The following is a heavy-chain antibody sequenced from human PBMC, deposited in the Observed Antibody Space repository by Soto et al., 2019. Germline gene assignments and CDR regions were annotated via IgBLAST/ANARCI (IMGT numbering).Heavy chain of an antibody. D-gene: IGHD6-13*01. Sequence: ASVKVSCKASGYTFTSYYMHWVRQAPGQGLEWMGIINPSGGSTSYAQKFQGRVTMTRDTSTSTVYMELSSLRSEDTAVYYCASSRIAAYYYYYYGMDVWGQGTTVTVSS. CDR3: ASSRIAAYYYYYYGMDV. V-gene: IGHV1-46*01. J-gene: IGHJ6*02. CDR2: INPSGGST. CDR1: GYTFTSYY.